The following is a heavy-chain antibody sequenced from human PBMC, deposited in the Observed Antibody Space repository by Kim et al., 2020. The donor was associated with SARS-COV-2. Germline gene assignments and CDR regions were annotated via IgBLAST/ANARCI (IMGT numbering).Heavy chain of an antibody. D-gene: IGHD3-22*01. CDR3: ARARDYYDSSGYYPFDY. J-gene: IGHJ4*02. V-gene: IGHV3-21*01. CDR2: ISSSSSYI. CDR1: GFTFSSYS. Sequence: GGSLRLSCAASGFTFSSYSMNWVRQAPGKGLEWVSSISSSSSYIYYADSVKGRFTISRDNAKNSLYLQMNSLRAEDTAVYYCARARDYYDSSGYYPFDYWGQGTLVTVSS.